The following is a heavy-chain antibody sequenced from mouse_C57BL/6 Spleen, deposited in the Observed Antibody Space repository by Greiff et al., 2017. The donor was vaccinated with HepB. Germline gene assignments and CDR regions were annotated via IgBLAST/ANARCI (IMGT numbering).Heavy chain of an antibody. CDR1: GFTFSSYA. Sequence: EVNLVESGGGLVKPGGSLKLSCAASGFTFSSYAMSWVRQTPEKRLEWVATISDGGSYTYYPDNVKGRFTISRDNAKNNLYLQMSHLKSEDTAMYYCARGDYGSPFAYWGQGTLVTVSA. J-gene: IGHJ3*01. V-gene: IGHV5-4*03. CDR3: ARGDYGSPFAY. D-gene: IGHD1-1*01. CDR2: ISDGGSYT.